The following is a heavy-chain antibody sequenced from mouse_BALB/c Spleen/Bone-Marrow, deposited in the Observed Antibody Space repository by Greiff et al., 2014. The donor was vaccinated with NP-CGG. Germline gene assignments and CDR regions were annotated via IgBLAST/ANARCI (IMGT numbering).Heavy chain of an antibody. CDR3: AREDGLWYFDV. D-gene: IGHD1-1*01. CDR2: ILPGSGST. CDR1: GYTFSSYW. V-gene: IGHV1-9*01. Sequence: VMLVESGAELMKPGASVKISCKAPGYTFSSYWIEWVKQRPGHGLEWIGEILPGSGSTNYNEKFKGKATFTADTSSNTAYMQLSSLTSEDSAVYYCAREDGLWYFDVWSAGTTVTVSS. J-gene: IGHJ1*01.